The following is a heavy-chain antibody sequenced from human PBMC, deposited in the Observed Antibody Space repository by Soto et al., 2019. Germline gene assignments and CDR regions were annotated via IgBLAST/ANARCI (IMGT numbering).Heavy chain of an antibody. D-gene: IGHD6-25*01. CDR1: GFTFSSYG. Sequence: PGGSLRLSCAASGFTFSSYGMNWVRQAPGKGLEWVSYIGIGSSTKYYADSVKGRFTISRDNAKNSLYLQMNSLRAEDTASYYCARGLNKAALSFEDWGQGTLVTVSS. CDR2: IGIGSSTK. CDR3: ARGLNKAALSFED. V-gene: IGHV3-48*04. J-gene: IGHJ4*01.